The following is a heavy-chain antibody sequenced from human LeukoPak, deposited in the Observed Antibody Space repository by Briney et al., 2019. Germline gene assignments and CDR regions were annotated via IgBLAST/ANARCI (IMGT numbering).Heavy chain of an antibody. V-gene: IGHV3-64*01. CDR3: ARGGSGSFYVYDY. D-gene: IGHD3-10*01. J-gene: IGHJ4*02. CDR1: GFTFSSYA. CDR2: ISSNGGST. Sequence: GGSLRLSCAASGFTFSSYAMHWVRQAPGKGLEYVSAISSNGGSTYYANSVKGRFTISRDNSKNTLYLQMGSLRAEDMAVYYCARGGSGSFYVYDYWGQGTLVTVSS.